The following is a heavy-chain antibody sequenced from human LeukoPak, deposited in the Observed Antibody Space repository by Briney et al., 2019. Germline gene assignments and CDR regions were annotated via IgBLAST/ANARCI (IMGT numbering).Heavy chain of an antibody. D-gene: IGHD4-23*01. CDR1: GGSISSGSYY. V-gene: IGHV4-61*02. CDR2: TYTSGST. Sequence: SQTLSLTCTVSGGSISSGSYYWSWIRQPAGKGLEWIGRTYTSGSTNYNPSLKSRVTISVDTSKNQFSLKLSSVTAADTAVYYCARGGGDYGGNPFDYWGQGTLVTVSS. CDR3: ARGGGDYGGNPFDY. J-gene: IGHJ4*02.